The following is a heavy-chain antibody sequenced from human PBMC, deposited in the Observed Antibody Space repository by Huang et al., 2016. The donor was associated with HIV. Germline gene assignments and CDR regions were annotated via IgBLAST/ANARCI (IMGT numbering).Heavy chain of an antibody. Sequence: QVQLQESGPGLVKPSQTLSLTCTVSGGSISSGGYFWSWIRQPPGKGLEWIGYIYYSGSTYYNPSLKSRVIISVDTSKNQFSLKLSSVTAADTAGYSCARLSSWGRLDYWGQGTLVTVSS. CDR1: GGSISSGGYF. V-gene: IGHV4-30-4*08. D-gene: IGHD7-27*01. CDR3: ARLSSWGRLDY. J-gene: IGHJ4*02. CDR2: IYYSGST.